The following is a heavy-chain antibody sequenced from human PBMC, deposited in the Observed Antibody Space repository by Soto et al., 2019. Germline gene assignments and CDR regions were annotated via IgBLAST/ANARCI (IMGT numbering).Heavy chain of an antibody. J-gene: IGHJ6*02. CDR2: MNPNSGNT. CDR1: GYTFTSYD. CDR3: GRRGYSSSWYYYYYYGMDV. V-gene: IGHV1-8*01. Sequence: GASVKVSCKASGYTFTSYDINWVRQATGQGLEWMGWMNPNSGNTGYAQKFQGRVTMTRNTSISTAYMELSSLRSEDTAVYYCGRRGYSSSWYYYYYYGMDVWGQGTTVTVS. D-gene: IGHD6-13*01.